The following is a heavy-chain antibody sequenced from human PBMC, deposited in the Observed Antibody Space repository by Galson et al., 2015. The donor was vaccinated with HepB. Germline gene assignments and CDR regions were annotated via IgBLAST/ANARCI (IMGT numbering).Heavy chain of an antibody. J-gene: IGHJ3*02. V-gene: IGHV3-30*02. CDR1: GFTFSSYG. Sequence: SLRLSCAASGFTFSSYGMHWVRQAPGKGLEWVAFIRYDGSNKYYADSVKGRFTISRDNSKNTLYLQMNSLRAEDTAVYYCLTRAVAGPRSPGPGAFDIWGQGTMVTVSS. CDR2: IRYDGSNK. D-gene: IGHD6-19*01. CDR3: LTRAVAGPRSPGPGAFDI.